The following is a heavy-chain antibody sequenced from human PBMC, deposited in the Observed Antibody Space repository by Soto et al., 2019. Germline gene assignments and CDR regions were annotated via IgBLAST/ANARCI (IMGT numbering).Heavy chain of an antibody. CDR3: ARDTVGISSPGVY. D-gene: IGHD4-17*01. J-gene: IGHJ4*02. CDR2: IYTSGTT. CDR1: GDSINGYY. V-gene: IGHV4-4*07. Sequence: SETLSLTCTVSGDSINGYYWTWIRQPAGKGLEWIGRIYTSGTTSYSPSLKSRVTMSLDTSKNHFSLRLTSVTAADTAVYYCARDTVGISSPGVYWGRGTMVTVSS.